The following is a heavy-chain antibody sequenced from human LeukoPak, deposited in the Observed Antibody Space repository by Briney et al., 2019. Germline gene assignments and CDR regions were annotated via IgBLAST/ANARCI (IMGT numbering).Heavy chain of an antibody. V-gene: IGHV3-7*01. CDR2: IKEDGTEK. Sequence: GGSLRLSCEASGFTLSSYAINWVGQAPGKGLEWVAKIKEDGTEKDYVASVKGRFTISRDNAKNSLYLQMNGLRADDTAVYYCARHSTNYDFWSDYDYYYYMDVWGKGTTVTVSS. CDR1: GFTLSSYA. CDR3: ARHSTNYDFWSDYDYYYYMDV. J-gene: IGHJ6*03. D-gene: IGHD3-3*01.